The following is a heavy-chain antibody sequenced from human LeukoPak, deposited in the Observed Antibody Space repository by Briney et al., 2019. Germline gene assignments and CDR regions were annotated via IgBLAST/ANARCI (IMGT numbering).Heavy chain of an antibody. J-gene: IGHJ5*02. D-gene: IGHD3-22*01. CDR1: GGSVSGYY. V-gene: IGHV4-34*01. CDR3: ARLPSGYYPTRGGHNWFDP. Sequence: SETLSRTCAVYGGSVSGYYWRWIRQPPRKGLEWIGEINHGGSTNYNPSLRSRVTISVDTSKNQFSLKLSSVTAADTALYYCARLPSGYYPTRGGHNWFDPWGQGTLVTVSS. CDR2: INHGGST.